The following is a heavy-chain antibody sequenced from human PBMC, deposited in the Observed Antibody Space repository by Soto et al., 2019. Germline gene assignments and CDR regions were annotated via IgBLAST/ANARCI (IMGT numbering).Heavy chain of an antibody. CDR2: IYYSGST. J-gene: IGHJ5*02. CDR1: GGSISSYY. V-gene: IGHV4-59*01. CDR3: ARDHHYGFWSGYYGRDDNWFDP. Sequence: ASETLSLTCTVSGGSISSYYWSWIRQPPGKGLEWIGYIYYSGSTNYNPSLKSRVTISVDTSKNQFSLKLSSVTAADTAVYYCARDHHYGFWSGYYGRDDNWFDPWGQRTLVTVSS. D-gene: IGHD3-3*01.